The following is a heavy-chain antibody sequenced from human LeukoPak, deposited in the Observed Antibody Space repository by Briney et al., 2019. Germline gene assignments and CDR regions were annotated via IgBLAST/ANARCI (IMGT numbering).Heavy chain of an antibody. Sequence: SETLSLTCTVSGGSISSGGYCWSWIRQHPGKGLEWIGYIYYSGSTYYNPSLKSRVTISVDTSKNQFSLKLSSVTAADTAVYYCARDQGWLRPFDYWGQGTLVTVSS. CDR3: ARDQGWLRPFDY. V-gene: IGHV4-31*03. D-gene: IGHD5-12*01. CDR2: IYYSGST. J-gene: IGHJ4*02. CDR1: GGSISSGGYC.